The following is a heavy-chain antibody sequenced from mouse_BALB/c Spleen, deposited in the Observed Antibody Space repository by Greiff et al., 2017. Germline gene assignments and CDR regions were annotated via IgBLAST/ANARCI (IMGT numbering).Heavy chain of an antibody. Sequence: VQLKQSGAELVKPGASVKLSCTASGFNIKDTYMHWVKQRPEQGLEWIGRIDPANGNTKYDPKFQGKATITADTSSNTAYLQLSSLTSEDTAVYYCARGDGREWYFDYWGQGTTLTVSS. CDR2: IDPANGNT. J-gene: IGHJ2*01. CDR3: ARGDGREWYFDY. CDR1: GFNIKDTY. V-gene: IGHV14-3*02. D-gene: IGHD1-3*01.